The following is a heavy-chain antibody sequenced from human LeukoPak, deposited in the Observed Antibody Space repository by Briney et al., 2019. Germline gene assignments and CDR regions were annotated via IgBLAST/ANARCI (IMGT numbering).Heavy chain of an antibody. CDR3: ARCYYDILTGYYRKCWFDP. Sequence: ASVKVSCKASGYTFTSYGISWVRQAPGQGLEWMGWISAYNGNTNYAQKLQGRVTMTTDTSTSTAYMELRSLRSDDTAVYYCARCYYDILTGYYRKCWFDPWGQGALVTVSS. J-gene: IGHJ5*02. D-gene: IGHD3-9*01. CDR1: GYTFTSYG. CDR2: ISAYNGNT. V-gene: IGHV1-18*01.